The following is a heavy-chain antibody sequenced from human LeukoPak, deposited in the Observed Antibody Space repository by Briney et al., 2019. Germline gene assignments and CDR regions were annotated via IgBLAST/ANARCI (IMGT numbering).Heavy chain of an antibody. CDR3: ARGDDYSNYLCGNY. D-gene: IGHD4-11*01. Sequence: ASVKVSYKASGGTFSSYAISWVRQAPGQGLEWMGGIIPIFGTANYAQKFQGRVTITTDESTSTAYMELSSLRSEDTAVYYCARGDDYSNYLCGNYWGQGTLVTVSS. CDR2: IIPIFGTA. V-gene: IGHV1-69*05. J-gene: IGHJ4*02. CDR1: GGTFSSYA.